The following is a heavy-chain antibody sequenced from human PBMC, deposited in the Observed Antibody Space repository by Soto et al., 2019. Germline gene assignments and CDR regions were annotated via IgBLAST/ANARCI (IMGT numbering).Heavy chain of an antibody. V-gene: IGHV3-53*02. J-gene: IGHJ4*02. D-gene: IGHD1-26*01. Sequence: EVQLVETGGGLIQPGGTLRLSCTASGFTITTTYINWVRQAPGKGLEWVSVIYSGGATDYVDSVKGRFTISRDNSKNTVYLQMHSLRAEDTAVYYCARGADGSSFDYWGLGTQVTVSS. CDR3: ARGADGSSFDY. CDR1: GFTITTTY. CDR2: IYSGGAT.